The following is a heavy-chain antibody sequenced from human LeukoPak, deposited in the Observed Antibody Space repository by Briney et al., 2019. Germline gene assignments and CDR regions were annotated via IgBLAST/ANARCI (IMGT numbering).Heavy chain of an antibody. CDR1: GFTFTNYW. D-gene: IGHD1-26*01. Sequence: PGGSLRLSCAASGFTFTNYWMSWVRQAPGKGLELVANIKQDRSEKYYVDSVKGRFTISRDNAKNSLYLQMNSLRAEDTAVYYCARDGGEWELDYWGQGTLVTVSS. CDR2: IKQDRSEK. J-gene: IGHJ4*02. V-gene: IGHV3-7*01. CDR3: ARDGGEWELDY.